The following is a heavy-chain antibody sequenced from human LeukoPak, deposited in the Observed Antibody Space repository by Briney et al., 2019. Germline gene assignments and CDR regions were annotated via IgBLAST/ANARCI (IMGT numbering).Heavy chain of an antibody. D-gene: IGHD1-26*01. J-gene: IGHJ4*02. CDR1: GFSFTNYW. CDR2: VKEDGTTK. V-gene: IGHV3-7*01. Sequence: PGGSLRLSCAASGFSFTNYWMCWVRQAPGKGLEWVANVKEDGTTKQYVDSVKGRFTISRDNAKNSLYLQMDSLRAEDTAVYYCVSQEVGPHWGQGTLVSVSS. CDR3: VSQEVGPH.